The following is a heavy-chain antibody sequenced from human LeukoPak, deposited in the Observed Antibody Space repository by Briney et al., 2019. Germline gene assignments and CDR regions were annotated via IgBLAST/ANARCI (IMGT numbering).Heavy chain of an antibody. CDR2: IRYDGSNK. D-gene: IGHD1-1*01. CDR3: ANLKVAGYFIDY. J-gene: IGHJ4*02. CDR1: GFTFSSYG. Sequence: GGSLRLSCAASGFTFSSYGMHWVRQAPGKGLEWVAFIRYDGSNKYYADSVKGRFTISRDNSKNTLYLQMNSLRAEDTAVYYCANLKVAGYFIDYWGQGTLVTVSS. V-gene: IGHV3-30*02.